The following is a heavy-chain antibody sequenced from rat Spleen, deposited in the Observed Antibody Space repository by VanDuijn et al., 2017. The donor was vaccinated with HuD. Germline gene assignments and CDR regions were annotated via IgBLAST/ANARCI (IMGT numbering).Heavy chain of an antibody. CDR1: GFTFSNYG. CDR2: ISYDGSST. J-gene: IGHJ2*01. V-gene: IGHV5-29*01. D-gene: IGHD1-11*01. CDR3: ARHDCGGYGRFDY. Sequence: EVQLVESGGGLVQPGRSLKLSCAASGFTFSNYGMAWVCQAPTKGLEWVATISYDGSSTYYRDSVKGRFTISRDNAKSTLYLQMDSLRSEDTATYYCARHDCGGYGRFDYWGQGVMVTVSS.